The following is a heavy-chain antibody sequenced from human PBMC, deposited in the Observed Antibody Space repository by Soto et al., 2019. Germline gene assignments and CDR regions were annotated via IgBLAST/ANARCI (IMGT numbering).Heavy chain of an antibody. D-gene: IGHD6-19*01. CDR3: ARHGRAVAGDY. CDR1: GYSFTIYW. CDR2: IYPCDSDT. V-gene: IGHV5-51*01. J-gene: IGHJ4*02. Sequence: GESLKISCNGSGYSFTIYWIGLVLQMPGKGLEWMGIIYPCDSDTRYSPSFQGQVTISADKSISTAYLQWSSLKASDTAMYYCARHGRAVAGDYWGQGTLVTVSS.